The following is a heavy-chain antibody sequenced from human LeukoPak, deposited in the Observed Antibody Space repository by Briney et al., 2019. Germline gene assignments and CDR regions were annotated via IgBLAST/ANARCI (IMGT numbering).Heavy chain of an antibody. CDR1: GFTFSSYG. Sequence: GRSLRLSCAASGFTFSSYGMHWVRQAPGKGLEWVAVISYDGSNKYYADSVKGRFTISRDNSKNTLYLQMNSLRAEDTAVYYCAKNERITMIVVVIGFDYWGQGTLVTVSS. CDR3: AKNERITMIVVVIGFDY. V-gene: IGHV3-30*18. D-gene: IGHD3-22*01. CDR2: ISYDGSNK. J-gene: IGHJ4*02.